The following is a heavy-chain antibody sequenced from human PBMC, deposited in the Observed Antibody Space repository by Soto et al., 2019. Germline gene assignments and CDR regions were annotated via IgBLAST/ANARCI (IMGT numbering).Heavy chain of an antibody. Sequence: QVQLLQSGPRLVKPSETLSLTCTVASGSISSYYWSWLRQPPGKGLEWIGYAYYSGTTNYNSSLNSRGTMSIDTSKHQFSLTLNSVTAADAAVYYCARTPFYYFGLGTHLYYFDVWDQGALVTVSS. V-gene: IGHV4-59*01. D-gene: IGHD3-10*01. CDR3: ARTPFYYFGLGTHLYYFDV. J-gene: IGHJ4*02. CDR1: SGSISSYY. CDR2: AYYSGTT.